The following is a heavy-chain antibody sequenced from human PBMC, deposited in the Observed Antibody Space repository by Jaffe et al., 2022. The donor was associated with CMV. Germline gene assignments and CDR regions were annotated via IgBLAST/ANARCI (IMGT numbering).Heavy chain of an antibody. CDR2: IIPILGIA. D-gene: IGHD6-19*01. V-gene: IGHV1-69*09. CDR1: GGTFSSYA. Sequence: QVQLVQSGAEVKKPGSSVKVSCKASGGTFSSYAISWVRQAPGQGLEWMGRIIPILGIANYAQKFQGRVTITADKSTSTAYMELSSLRSEDTAVYYCARAVAGTWLVDYWGQGTLVTVSS. CDR3: ARAVAGTWLVDY. J-gene: IGHJ4*02.